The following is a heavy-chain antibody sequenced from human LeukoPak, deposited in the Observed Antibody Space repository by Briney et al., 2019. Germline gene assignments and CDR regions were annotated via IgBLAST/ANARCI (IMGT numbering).Heavy chain of an antibody. Sequence: GGSLRLSCTASGHTFSSYPMNWVPQAPGEGLECVSGFGGGGTFTYYTDSVKGRLTIFREHSKHTLFLQMNSERAEDTAVYYCAREMTGGYFDNWGQGTLVTVSS. CDR2: FGGGGTFT. CDR3: AREMTGGYFDN. J-gene: IGHJ4*02. CDR1: GHTFSSYP. V-gene: IGHV3-23*01.